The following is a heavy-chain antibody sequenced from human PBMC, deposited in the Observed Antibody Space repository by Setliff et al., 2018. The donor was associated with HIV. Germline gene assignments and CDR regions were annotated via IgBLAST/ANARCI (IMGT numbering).Heavy chain of an antibody. Sequence: APVKVSCKASGYTFTDYYIHWVRQAPGQGLEWMGWINPNSSDTNYAQKFQGRVTMTRDTSISTAYMDLSRLRSDDTAVYYCARRVPPIPSGDLDYWGQGTLVTVSS. CDR1: GYTFTDYY. CDR3: ARRVPPIPSGDLDY. D-gene: IGHD4-17*01. J-gene: IGHJ4*02. V-gene: IGHV1-2*02. CDR2: INPNSSDT.